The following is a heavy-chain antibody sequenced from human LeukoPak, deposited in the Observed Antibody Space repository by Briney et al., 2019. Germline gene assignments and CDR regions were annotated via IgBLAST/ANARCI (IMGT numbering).Heavy chain of an antibody. CDR2: ISWNSGSI. J-gene: IGHJ4*02. CDR1: GFTFDDYA. D-gene: IGHD2-2*01. V-gene: IGHV3-9*03. Sequence: PGGSLRLSCAASGFTFDDYAMHWVRQAPGKGLEWVSGISWNSGSIGYADSVKGRFTISRDNSKNTLYLQMGSLRAEDMAVYYCARGSSATRRLDYWGQGTQVTVSS. CDR3: ARGSSATRRLDY.